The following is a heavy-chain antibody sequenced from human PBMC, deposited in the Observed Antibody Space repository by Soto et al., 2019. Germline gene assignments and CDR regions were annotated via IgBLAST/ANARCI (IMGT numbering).Heavy chain of an antibody. Sequence: ASVKVSSKASGYTFSTYALHWVRQAPGQGLEWVGWINGGNGHTRYSQKFKDRVTISRDTPASTAYMELSGLRSEDTAVYYCARGKGMEENYYYYGMDVWGQGTTVTVSS. J-gene: IGHJ6*02. CDR1: GYTFSTYA. V-gene: IGHV1-3*01. CDR2: INGGNGHT. CDR3: ARGKGMEENYYYYGMDV. D-gene: IGHD1-1*01.